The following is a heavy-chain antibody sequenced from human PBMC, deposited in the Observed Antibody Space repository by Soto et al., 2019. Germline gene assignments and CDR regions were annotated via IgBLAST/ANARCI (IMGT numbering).Heavy chain of an antibody. CDR3: ARGGYYWDN. J-gene: IGHJ4*01. Sequence: GGSLRLSCAASGFIFSSYEMTWVRQAPGKGLEWVSYIGSGGTIFYADSVKGRFTISRDNARNSLYLQMNSLRDEDTAVYYCARGGYYWDNWGRGSLVTVSS. V-gene: IGHV3-48*03. D-gene: IGHD3-3*01. CDR1: GFIFSSYE. CDR2: IGSGGTI.